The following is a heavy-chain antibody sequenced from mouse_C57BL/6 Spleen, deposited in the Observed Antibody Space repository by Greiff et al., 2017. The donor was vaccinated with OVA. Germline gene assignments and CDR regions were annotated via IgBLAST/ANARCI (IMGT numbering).Heavy chain of an antibody. J-gene: IGHJ4*01. Sequence: QVQLQQPGAELVMPGASVKLSCKASGYTFTSYWMHWVKQRPGQGLEWIGEIDPSDSYTNYNQKFKGKSTLTVDKSSSTAYMQLSSLTSEDSAVYYCARHSKGYDMDYWGQGTSVTVSS. CDR2: IDPSDSYT. CDR3: ARHSKGYDMDY. CDR1: GYTFTSYW. D-gene: IGHD2-5*01. V-gene: IGHV1-69*01.